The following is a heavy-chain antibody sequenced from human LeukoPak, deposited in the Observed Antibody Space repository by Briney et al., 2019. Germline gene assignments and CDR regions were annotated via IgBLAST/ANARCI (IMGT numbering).Heavy chain of an antibody. Sequence: GSSVKVSCKASGGTFSSYAISWVRQAPGQGLEWMGGIIPIFGTANYAQKFQGRVTTTTDESTSTAYMELSSLRSEDTAVYYCAREYCSSTSCYLDYWGQGTLVTVSS. CDR3: AREYCSSTSCYLDY. V-gene: IGHV1-69*05. CDR1: GGTFSSYA. D-gene: IGHD2-2*01. J-gene: IGHJ4*02. CDR2: IIPIFGTA.